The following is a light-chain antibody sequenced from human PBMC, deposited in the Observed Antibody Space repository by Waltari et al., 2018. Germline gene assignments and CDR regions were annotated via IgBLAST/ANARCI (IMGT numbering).Light chain of an antibody. CDR1: SLRTSY. J-gene: IGLJ3*02. Sequence: SSELTHDPAVSVALGQTVRSTCPGDSLRTSYPSWYQLKPGQAPVLVIYGKDKRPSGIPDRISGYSSGTTSSLTITGAQAEDEADYYCSSRNGRANQVVFAGGTKVTVL. CDR2: GKD. V-gene: IGLV3-19*01. CDR3: SSRNGRANQVV.